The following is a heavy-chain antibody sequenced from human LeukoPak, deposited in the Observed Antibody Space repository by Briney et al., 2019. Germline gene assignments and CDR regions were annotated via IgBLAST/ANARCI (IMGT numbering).Heavy chain of an antibody. CDR2: ISGSGGST. J-gene: IGHJ4*02. CDR1: GFPFSSYA. CDR3: AKDVGLRFLEWLPFDY. Sequence: GGSLRLSCAASGFPFSSYAMSWVRQAPGKGLEWVSAISGSGGSTYYADSVEGRFTISRVNSKNTLYLQMNSLRAEDTAVYYCAKDVGLRFLEWLPFDYWGQGTLVTVSS. D-gene: IGHD3-3*01. V-gene: IGHV3-23*01.